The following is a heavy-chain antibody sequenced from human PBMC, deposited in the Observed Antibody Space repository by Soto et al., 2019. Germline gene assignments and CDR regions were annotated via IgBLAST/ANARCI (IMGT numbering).Heavy chain of an antibody. J-gene: IGHJ6*02. D-gene: IGHD3-22*01. Sequence: SETLSLTCTVSGGSISSYYWSWIRQPPGKGLEWIGYIYYSGSTNYNPSLKSRVTISVDTSKNQFSLKLSSVTAADTAVYYCARSALIYDSSGYYSYYYYGMDVWGQGTTVTVSS. CDR3: ARSALIYDSSGYYSYYYYGMDV. CDR2: IYYSGST. CDR1: GGSISSYY. V-gene: IGHV4-59*01.